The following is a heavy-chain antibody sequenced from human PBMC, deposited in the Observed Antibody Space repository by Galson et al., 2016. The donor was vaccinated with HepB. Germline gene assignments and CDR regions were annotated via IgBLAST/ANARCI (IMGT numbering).Heavy chain of an antibody. J-gene: IGHJ3*01. CDR3: ARDLNAFDV. V-gene: IGHV4-59*01. CDR1: GGSISSYY. Sequence: LSLPCTVSGGSISSYYWSWIRQSPGKGLEWIGYIFHTGSTNYNPSLKSRVTISVDTPKNQFSLRLISVTAADTAVYYCARDLNAFDVWGPGTLVTVSS. CDR2: IFHTGST.